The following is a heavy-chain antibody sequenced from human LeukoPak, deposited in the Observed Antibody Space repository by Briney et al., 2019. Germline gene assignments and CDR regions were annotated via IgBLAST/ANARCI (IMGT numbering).Heavy chain of an antibody. CDR1: GGSISSHY. Sequence: SETLSLTCTVSGGSISSHYWSWIRQPPGKGLEWIGYIYYSGSTNYNPSLKSRVTISVDTSKNQFSLKLSSVTAADTAVYYCARARYFESYYYYYYMDVWGKGTTVTVSS. CDR2: IYYSGST. J-gene: IGHJ6*03. V-gene: IGHV4-59*11. D-gene: IGHD3-9*01. CDR3: ARARYFESYYYYYYMDV.